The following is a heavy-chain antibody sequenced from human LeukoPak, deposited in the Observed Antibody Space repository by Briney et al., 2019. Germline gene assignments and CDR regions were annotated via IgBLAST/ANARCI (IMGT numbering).Heavy chain of an antibody. D-gene: IGHD6-19*01. CDR2: IKQDGSEK. Sequence: PGGSLRLSCAASGFTFSSYWMSWVRQAPGKGLEWVANIKQDGSEKYYVDSVKGRFTISRDNAKNSLYLQMNSLRAEDTAVYYCARVGYSSGWYSGYFDYWGQGTLVTVSS. CDR3: ARVGYSSGWYSGYFDY. V-gene: IGHV3-7*01. CDR1: GFTFSSYW. J-gene: IGHJ4*02.